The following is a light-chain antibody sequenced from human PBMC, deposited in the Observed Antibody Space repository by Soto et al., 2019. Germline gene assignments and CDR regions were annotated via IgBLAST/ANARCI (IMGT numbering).Light chain of an antibody. CDR1: TGSVTSGYN. CDR3: LLSERGTEV. J-gene: IGLJ2*01. CDR2: STS. Sequence: QAVVTQEPSLTVSPGGTVTLTCASSTGSVTSGYNPNWFQQKPGQAPRALIYSTSNKHSWTPARISGSLLGGKAALTLSGVQHDDQAENSRLLSERGTEVVGGGTKLTVL. V-gene: IGLV7-43*01.